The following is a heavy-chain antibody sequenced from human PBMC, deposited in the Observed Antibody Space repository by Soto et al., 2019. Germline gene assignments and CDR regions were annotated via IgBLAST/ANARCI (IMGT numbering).Heavy chain of an antibody. Sequence: NPSETLSLTCTVSGGSISSGGYYWSWIRQHPGKGLEWIGYIYYSGSTYYNPSLKSRVTISVDTSKNQFSLKLSSVTAADTAVYYCARIRHYYDSSGYPSYAFDIWGQGTMVTFSS. D-gene: IGHD3-22*01. CDR1: GGSISSGGYY. J-gene: IGHJ3*02. CDR2: IYYSGST. CDR3: ARIRHYYDSSGYPSYAFDI. V-gene: IGHV4-31*03.